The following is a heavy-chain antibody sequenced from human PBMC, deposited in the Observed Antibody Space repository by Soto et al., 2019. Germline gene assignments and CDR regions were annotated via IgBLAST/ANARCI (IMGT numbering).Heavy chain of an antibody. CDR3: GAGQFFSDY. V-gene: IGHV3-30*03. CDR1: GFTFSSYG. J-gene: IGHJ4*02. Sequence: QVQLVESGGGVVQPGRSLRLSCAASGFTFSSYGMHRVRQAPGKGLEWVALISFDGSNTYYADSVKGRFTISRDNSQNKLYLQMHSLRAEDTSLYYCGAGQFFSDYWGQGALVTVFS. D-gene: IGHD6-19*01. CDR2: ISFDGSNT.